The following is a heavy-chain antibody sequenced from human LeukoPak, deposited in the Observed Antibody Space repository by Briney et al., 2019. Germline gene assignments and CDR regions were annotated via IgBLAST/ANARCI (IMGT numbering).Heavy chain of an antibody. J-gene: IGHJ4*02. CDR2: IYPGDSDT. D-gene: IGHD4-17*01. CDR1: GYSFTSYW. CDR3: ARQDSLYGDYPFDY. Sequence: GESLQISCKGSGYSFTSYWIGWVRQLPGKGLEWMGIIYPGDSDTRYSPSFQGQVTISADKSISTAYLQWSSLKASDTAMYYCARQDSLYGDYPFDYWGQGTLVTVSS. V-gene: IGHV5-51*01.